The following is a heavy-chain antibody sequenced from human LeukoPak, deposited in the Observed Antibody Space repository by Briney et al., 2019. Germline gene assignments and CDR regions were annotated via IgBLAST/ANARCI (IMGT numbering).Heavy chain of an antibody. J-gene: IGHJ4*02. CDR1: GYTFTSYD. CDR3: ARGRYYDSSGYLKATWDY. D-gene: IGHD3-22*01. Sequence: ASVKVSCKASGYTFTSYDINWVRQATGQGPEWMGWMNPNSGNTGYAQKFQGRVTMTRNTSISTAYMELSSLRSEDTAVYYCARGRYYDSSGYLKATWDYWGQGTLVTVSS. V-gene: IGHV1-8*01. CDR2: MNPNSGNT.